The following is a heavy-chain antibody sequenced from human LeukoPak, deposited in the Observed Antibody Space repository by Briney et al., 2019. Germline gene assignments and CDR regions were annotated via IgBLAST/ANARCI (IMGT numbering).Heavy chain of an antibody. CDR1: GFTFDDYA. CDR2: ISWNSGSI. Sequence: PGRSLRLSCAASGFTFDDYAMHWVRQAPGKGLEWVSGISWNSGSIGYADSVKGRFAISRDNAKNSLYLQMNSLRAEDTAVYYCARQRGYCSSGVCRGWFDPWGQGTLVTVSS. CDR3: ARQRGYCSSGVCRGWFDP. V-gene: IGHV3-9*01. J-gene: IGHJ5*02. D-gene: IGHD2-8*01.